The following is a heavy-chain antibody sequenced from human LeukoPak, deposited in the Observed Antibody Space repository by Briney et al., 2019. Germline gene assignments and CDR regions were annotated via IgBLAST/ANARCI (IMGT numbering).Heavy chain of an antibody. D-gene: IGHD2-2*01. CDR3: ARLTVPLRFDP. J-gene: IGHJ5*02. CDR2: IYYSGST. CDR1: GGSISSYY. V-gene: IGHV4-59*01. Sequence: SEALSLTCTVSGGSISSYYWSWIRQPPGKGLEWIGYIYYSGSTNYNPSLKSRVTISVDTSKNQFSLKLNSVSAADTAVYYCARLTVPLRFDPWGQGTLVTVSS.